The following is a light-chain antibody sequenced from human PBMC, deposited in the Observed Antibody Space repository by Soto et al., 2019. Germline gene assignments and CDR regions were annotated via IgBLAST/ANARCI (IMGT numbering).Light chain of an antibody. V-gene: IGLV2-8*01. J-gene: IGLJ1*01. CDR2: EVN. CDR1: SSDIGGYNY. CDR3: QSYDSSLSGYV. Sequence: QSALTQPPSASGSPGRSVTISCTGTSSDIGGYNYVSWYQQHPGKAPKLMIYEVNKRPSGVPDRFSGSKSGNTASLTVSGLQAEDEADYYCQSYDSSLSGYVFGTGTKVTVL.